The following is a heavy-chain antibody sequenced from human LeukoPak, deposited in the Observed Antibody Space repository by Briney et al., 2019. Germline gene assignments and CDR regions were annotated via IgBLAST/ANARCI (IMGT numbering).Heavy chain of an antibody. CDR1: GYTFTGYY. J-gene: IGHJ6*03. CDR2: INPNSGGT. CDR3: ARDFGSYYYYMDV. V-gene: IGHV1-2*06. D-gene: IGHD3-10*01. Sequence: GASVKVSCKASGYTFTGYYMHWVRQAPRQGLEWMGRINPNSGGTNYAQKFQGRVTMTRDTSISTAYMELSRLRSDDTAVYYCARDFGSYYYYMDVWGKGTTVTVSS.